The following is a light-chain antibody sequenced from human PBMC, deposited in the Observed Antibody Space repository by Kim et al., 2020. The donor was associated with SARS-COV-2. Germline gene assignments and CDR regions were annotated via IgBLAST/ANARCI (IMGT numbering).Light chain of an antibody. CDR2: YAS. CDR3: HQTSTLPRT. J-gene: IGKJ1*01. Sequence: EIVLTQSPDFQSVTPKDKVTITCRASQSLGSNLHWYQKKPDQSPKLLIKYASQSFSGAPSRFSGSGSGTDFTLTITSLEAEDAATYYCHQTSTLPRTFGQGTKVDIK. CDR1: QSLGSN. V-gene: IGKV6-21*01.